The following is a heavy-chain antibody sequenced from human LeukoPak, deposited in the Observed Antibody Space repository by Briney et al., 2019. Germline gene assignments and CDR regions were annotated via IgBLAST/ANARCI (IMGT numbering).Heavy chain of an antibody. Sequence: GGSLRLSCAASGFTFSSYAMSWVRLAPGKGLEWVSTISGSGGSTYYADSVKGRFTISRDNSKNTLYLQVNSLRAEDTAVYYCAKAIRTSCYGCNMDVWGKGTTVTVSS. V-gene: IGHV3-23*01. CDR2: ISGSGGST. J-gene: IGHJ6*03. CDR3: AKAIRTSCYGCNMDV. D-gene: IGHD2-2*01. CDR1: GFTFSSYA.